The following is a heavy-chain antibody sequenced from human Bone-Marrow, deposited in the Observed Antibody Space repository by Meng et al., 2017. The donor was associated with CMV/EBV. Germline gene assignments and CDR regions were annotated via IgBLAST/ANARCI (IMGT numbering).Heavy chain of an antibody. J-gene: IGHJ4*02. Sequence: GGSLRLSCAASGFTFSSYWMSWVRQAPGKGLEWVANIRQDGGETYYVDSVKGRFTISRDSARDSLFLQMNSLRAEDTAVYYCARVLGYKYPFDYWGQGTLVAASS. CDR2: IRQDGGET. CDR1: GFTFSSYW. D-gene: IGHD5-18*01. CDR3: ARVLGYKYPFDY. V-gene: IGHV3-7*01.